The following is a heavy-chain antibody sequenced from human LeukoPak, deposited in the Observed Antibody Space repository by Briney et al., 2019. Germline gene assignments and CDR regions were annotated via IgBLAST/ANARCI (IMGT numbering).Heavy chain of an antibody. CDR3: AKGLRTGVGPYMGYHYYMDV. CDR2: ISGSGGST. Sequence: GGSLRLSCAASGFTFSSYAMSWVRQAPGKGLEWVSAISGSGGSTYYADSVKGRFTISRDNSKNTLYVQMNSLRAEDTAVYYCAKGLRTGVGPYMGYHYYMDVWGKGATVTVSS. D-gene: IGHD3-16*01. CDR1: GFTFSSYA. J-gene: IGHJ6*03. V-gene: IGHV3-23*01.